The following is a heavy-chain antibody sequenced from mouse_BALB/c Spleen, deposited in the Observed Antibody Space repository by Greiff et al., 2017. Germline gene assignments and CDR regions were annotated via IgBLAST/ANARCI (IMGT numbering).Heavy chain of an antibody. CDR1: GFAFSSYD. D-gene: IGHD1-1*01. J-gene: IGHJ3*01. Sequence: EVKLVESGGGLVQPGGSRKLSCAASGFAFSSYDMSWVRQTPEKRLEWVAYISSGGGSTYYPDTVKGRFTISRDNAKNTLYLQMSSLKSEDTAMYYCARHNYGSSFAWFAYWGQGTLVTVSA. CDR2: ISSGGGST. CDR3: ARHNYGSSFAWFAY. V-gene: IGHV5-12-1*01.